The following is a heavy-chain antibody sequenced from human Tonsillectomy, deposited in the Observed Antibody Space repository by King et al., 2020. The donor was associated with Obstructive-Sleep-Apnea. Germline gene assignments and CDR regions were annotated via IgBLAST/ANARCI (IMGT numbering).Heavy chain of an antibody. J-gene: IGHJ4*02. V-gene: IGHV3-23*04. CDR2: ISGSGGST. CDR1: GFTFSSYA. CDR3: AKGRTSRGWSGGY. Sequence: VQLVESGGGLVQPGGSLSLSCAASGFTFSSYAMSWVRQAPGQGLEWVSAISGSGGSTYYADSVKGRFTISRDNSKNTLYLQMNSLRAEDTAVYYCAKGRTSRGWSGGYWGQGTLVTVSS. D-gene: IGHD6-19*01.